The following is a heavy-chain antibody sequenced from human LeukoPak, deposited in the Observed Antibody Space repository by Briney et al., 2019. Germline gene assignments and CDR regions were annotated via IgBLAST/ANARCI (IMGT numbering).Heavy chain of an antibody. J-gene: IGHJ6*04. Sequence: QPGRSLRLSCAASGFTFSSYGMHWVRQAPGKGLEWVAVISYDGSNKYYADSVKGRFTISRDNSKSTLYLQMNSLRAEDTAVYYCAKDQGRERYYYYGMDVWGKGTTVTVSS. CDR3: AKDQGRERYYYYGMDV. CDR2: ISYDGSNK. V-gene: IGHV3-30*18. CDR1: GFTFSSYG. D-gene: IGHD3-10*01.